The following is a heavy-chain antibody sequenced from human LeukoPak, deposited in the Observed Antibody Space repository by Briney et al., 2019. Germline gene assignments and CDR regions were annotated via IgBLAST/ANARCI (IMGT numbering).Heavy chain of an antibody. CDR1: GGSISRHF. V-gene: IGHV4-59*11. J-gene: IGHJ4*02. Sequence: KPSETLSLTCSVSGGSISRHFWNWIRQPPGKGLEWIGYIHHSGDTNYNPSLKTRVTMSIDTSKNHFSLSLSSVTAADTAVYYCARAPGVDVPAAPDSWGQGTLVIVSS. CDR2: IHHSGDT. D-gene: IGHD2-2*01. CDR3: ARAPGVDVPAAPDS.